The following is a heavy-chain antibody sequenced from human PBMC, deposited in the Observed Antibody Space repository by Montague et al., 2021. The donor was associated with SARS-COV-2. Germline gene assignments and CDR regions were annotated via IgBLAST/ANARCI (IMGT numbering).Heavy chain of an antibody. V-gene: IGHV3-48*03. J-gene: IGHJ6*02. CDR3: ARDRDWDDWCGMDV. CDR2: ISSSGGGSTK. D-gene: IGHD2-21*01. CDR1: GFIFSSYE. Sequence: SLRLSCAASGFIFSSYEMNWVRQAPGKGLEWISYISSSGGGSTKHYTDSVKGRFTISRDNAKNSLHLQMNSLRVEDTAIYYCARDRDWDDWCGMDVWGQGTTVTVSS.